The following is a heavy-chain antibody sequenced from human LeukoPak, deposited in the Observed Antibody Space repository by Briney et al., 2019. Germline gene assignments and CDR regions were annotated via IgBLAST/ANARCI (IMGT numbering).Heavy chain of an antibody. J-gene: IGHJ4*02. CDR1: VRPMNSYY. CDR2: IYYSGST. V-gene: IGHV4-59*01. Sequence: SETLSLTCSVSVRPMNSYYGSWIRRPRGKVLECIGYIYYSGSTNYNPSLKSRVTISVDTSKNQFSLKLSSVTAADTAVYYCARTSNWGSFFFDYWGQGTLVTASS. D-gene: IGHD7-27*01. CDR3: ARTSNWGSFFFDY.